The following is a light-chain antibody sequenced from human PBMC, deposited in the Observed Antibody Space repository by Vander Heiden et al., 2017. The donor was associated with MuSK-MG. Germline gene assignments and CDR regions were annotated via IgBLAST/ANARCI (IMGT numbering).Light chain of an antibody. CDR1: SSNIGSHY. V-gene: IGLV1-47*03. CDR2: RNN. J-gene: IGLJ3*02. Sequence: SVLTQPPSPPGAPGSRFTISCSGSSSNIGSHYVSWYQHHPGATPKLLIYRNNQRPSVVPDRFCGSKSGTSASLSISGLLSEDEADYYCATWDDSLRGWVFGGGTTLTVL. CDR3: ATWDDSLRGWV.